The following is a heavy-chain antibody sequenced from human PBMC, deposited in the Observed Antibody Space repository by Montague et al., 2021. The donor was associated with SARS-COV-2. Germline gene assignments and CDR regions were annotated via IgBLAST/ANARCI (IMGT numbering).Heavy chain of an antibody. D-gene: IGHD1-14*01. J-gene: IGHJ4*02. CDR2: INNSGTT. Sequence: SETLSLTCTVSDVSISNYTRGWIRQAPGKGLEWIGQINNSGTTAYNPSLRSRVTISMDTYKNQFSLKLKSVTTADTATYYCATDDETDRPADFDYWGQGILVTVSS. CDR3: ATDDETDRPADFDY. CDR1: DVSISNYT. V-gene: IGHV4-59*01.